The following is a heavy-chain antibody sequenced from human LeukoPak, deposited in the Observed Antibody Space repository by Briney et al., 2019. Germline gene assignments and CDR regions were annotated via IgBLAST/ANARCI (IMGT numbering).Heavy chain of an antibody. CDR2: ISSSSSYI. Sequence: GGYLRRYCAASGFTFSSYSMNWVRQAPGKGLEWVSSISSSSSYIYYADSVKGRFTISRDNAKNSLYLQMNSLRAEDTAVYYCARGRRYSGYEFDYWGQGTLVTVSS. V-gene: IGHV3-21*01. J-gene: IGHJ4*02. CDR1: GFTFSSYS. D-gene: IGHD5-12*01. CDR3: ARGRRYSGYEFDY.